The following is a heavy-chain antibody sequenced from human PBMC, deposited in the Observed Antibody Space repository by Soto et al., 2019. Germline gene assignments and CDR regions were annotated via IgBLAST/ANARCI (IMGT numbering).Heavy chain of an antibody. D-gene: IGHD3-10*01. V-gene: IGHV4-34*01. CDR3: ARVDYYGSGSYYYNWFDP. J-gene: IGHJ5*02. Sequence: PSETLSLTCAVYGGSFSGYYWSWIRQPPGKGLEWIGEINHSGSTNYNPSLKSRVTISVDTSKNQFSLKLSSVTAADTAVYYCARVDYYGSGSYYYNWFDPWGQGTLVTVSS. CDR1: GGSFSGYY. CDR2: INHSGST.